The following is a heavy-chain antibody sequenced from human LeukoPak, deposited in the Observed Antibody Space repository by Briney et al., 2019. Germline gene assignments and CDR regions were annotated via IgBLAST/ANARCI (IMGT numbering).Heavy chain of an antibody. CDR2: IKQDGSEK. V-gene: IGHV3-7*01. CDR3: ARDGYGSGSYYNEIFDY. D-gene: IGHD3-10*01. Sequence: GGSLRLSCAASGFTVRSNYMSWVRQAPGKGLEWVANIKQDGSEKYYVDSVKGRFTISRDNAKNSLYLQMNSLRAEDTAVYYCARDGYGSGSYYNEIFDYWGQGTLVTVSS. CDR1: GFTVRSNY. J-gene: IGHJ4*02.